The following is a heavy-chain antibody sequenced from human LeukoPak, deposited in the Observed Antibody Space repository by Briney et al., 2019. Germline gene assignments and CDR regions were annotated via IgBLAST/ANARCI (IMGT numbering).Heavy chain of an antibody. V-gene: IGHV6-1*01. D-gene: IGHD4-17*01. Sequence: SQTLSLTCAISGDSVSSNSAAWHWIRQSPSRGLEWLGRTYYRSKWCNDYAVSVKSRITINPDTSKNQFSLQLNSVTPEDTAVYYCARDYGDYLLRFDYWGQGTLVTVSS. CDR2: TYYRSKWCN. J-gene: IGHJ4*02. CDR1: GDSVSSNSAA. CDR3: ARDYGDYLLRFDY.